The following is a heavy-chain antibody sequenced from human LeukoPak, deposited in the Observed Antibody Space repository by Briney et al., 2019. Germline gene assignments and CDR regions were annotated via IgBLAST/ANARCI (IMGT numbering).Heavy chain of an antibody. CDR2: ISSSGSTI. J-gene: IGHJ4*02. D-gene: IGHD6-13*01. Sequence: GGSLRLSCAASGFIFRGYEMNWVRQAPGKGLEWVSYISSSGSTIYSADSVKGRFTISRDNAKNSLYLQMNSLRAEDTAVYYCARDKSVDSSSWAIDYWGQGTLVTVSS. CDR1: GFIFRGYE. V-gene: IGHV3-48*03. CDR3: ARDKSVDSSSWAIDY.